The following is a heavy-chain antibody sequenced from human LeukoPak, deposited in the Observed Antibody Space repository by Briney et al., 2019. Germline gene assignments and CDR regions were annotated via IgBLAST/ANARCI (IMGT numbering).Heavy chain of an antibody. CDR1: GGSISSSSYY. V-gene: IGHV4-39*01. D-gene: IGHD3-9*01. CDR3: ARHDWVY. Sequence: SETLSLTCTVSGGSISSSSYYWGWIRQPPGKGLEWIGSIYYSGITYYNPSLKSRVTISVDTSKNQFSLKLSSVTAAYTAVYYCARHDWVYWGQGTLVTVSS. J-gene: IGHJ4*02. CDR2: IYYSGIT.